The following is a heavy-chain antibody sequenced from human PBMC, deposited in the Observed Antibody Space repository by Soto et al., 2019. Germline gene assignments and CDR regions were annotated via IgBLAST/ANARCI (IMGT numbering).Heavy chain of an antibody. CDR3: ATVAWGYDILTGLTASVVGWFDP. CDR2: FDPEDGET. V-gene: IGHV1-24*01. Sequence: ASVKVSCKVSGYTLTELSMHWVRQAPGKGLEWMGGFDPEDGETIYAQKFQGRVTMTEDTSTDTAYMELGSLRSEDTAVYYCATVAWGYDILTGLTASVVGWFDPWGQGTLVTVSS. D-gene: IGHD3-9*01. CDR1: GYTLTELS. J-gene: IGHJ5*02.